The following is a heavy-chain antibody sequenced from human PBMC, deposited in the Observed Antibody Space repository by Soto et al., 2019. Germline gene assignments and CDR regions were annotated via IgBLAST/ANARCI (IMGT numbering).Heavy chain of an antibody. CDR1: GFTFSSYA. CDR2: ISGSGGST. Sequence: GWSLRLSCAASGFTFSSYAMSWVRQAPGKGLEWVSAISGSGGSTYYADSVKGRFTISRDNAKNSLYLQMNSLRDEDTSVYYCARDNGIAGSFDPWGQGTLVTVSS. V-gene: IGHV3-23*01. J-gene: IGHJ5*02. CDR3: ARDNGIAGSFDP. D-gene: IGHD6-13*01.